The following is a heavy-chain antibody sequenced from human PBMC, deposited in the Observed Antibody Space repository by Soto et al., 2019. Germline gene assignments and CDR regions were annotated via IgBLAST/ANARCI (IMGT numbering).Heavy chain of an antibody. J-gene: IGHJ6*03. CDR3: ARIPYDFWSGHLSYYYYMDV. Sequence: QLQLQESGPGLVKPSETLSLTCTVSGGSISSSSYYWGWIRQPPGKGLEWIGSIYYSGSTYYNPSLKSRVTISVDTSKNQFSLKLSSVTAADTAVYYCARIPYDFWSGHLSYYYYMDVWGKGTTVTVSS. D-gene: IGHD3-3*01. CDR2: IYYSGST. CDR1: GGSISSSSYY. V-gene: IGHV4-39*01.